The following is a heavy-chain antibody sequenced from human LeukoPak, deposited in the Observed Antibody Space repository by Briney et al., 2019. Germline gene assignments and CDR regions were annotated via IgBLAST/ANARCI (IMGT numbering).Heavy chain of an antibody. CDR1: GFTFSSYG. J-gene: IGHJ6*03. CDR3: ARDYDILTNYYYYMDV. V-gene: IGHV3-33*01. Sequence: PGGSLRLSCAASGFTFSSYGMHWVRQAPGKGLEWVAVIWYDGSNKYYADSVKGRFTISRDNSKNTLYLQMNSLRAEDTAVYYCARDYDILTNYYYYMDVWGKGTTVTVSS. CDR2: IWYDGSNK. D-gene: IGHD3-9*01.